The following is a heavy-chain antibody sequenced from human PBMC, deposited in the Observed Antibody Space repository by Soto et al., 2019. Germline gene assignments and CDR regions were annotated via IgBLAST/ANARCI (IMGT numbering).Heavy chain of an antibody. Sequence: SVKVSCKASGGTFSSYAISWVRQAPGQGLEWMGGIIPIFGTANYAQKFQGRVTITADESTSTAYMELSSLRSEDTAVYYCASPARYSSGWEFDYWGNGTLVTAS. J-gene: IGHJ4*01. CDR1: GGTFSSYA. V-gene: IGHV1-69*13. D-gene: IGHD6-19*01. CDR2: IIPIFGTA. CDR3: ASPARYSSGWEFDY.